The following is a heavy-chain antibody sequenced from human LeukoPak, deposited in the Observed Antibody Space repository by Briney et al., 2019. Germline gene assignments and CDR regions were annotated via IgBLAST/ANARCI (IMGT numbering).Heavy chain of an antibody. J-gene: IGHJ4*02. CDR1: GYSFVSYY. Sequence: ASVKVSCKASGYSFVSYYLHWVRQAPGQGLEWMGMIIPGGGGASYAQKFRGRVTMTTDMSTNSVNMELSSLTSEDTAEYYCARGGDSHYSSSSRFDNWGQGTLVTVSS. V-gene: IGHV1-46*01. D-gene: IGHD6-6*01. CDR3: ARGGDSHYSSSSRFDN. CDR2: IIPGGGGA.